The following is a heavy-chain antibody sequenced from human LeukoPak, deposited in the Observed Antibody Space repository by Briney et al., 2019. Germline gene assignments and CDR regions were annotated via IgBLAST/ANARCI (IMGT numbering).Heavy chain of an antibody. CDR2: IYYSGST. CDR1: GGSISSYY. Sequence: SETLSLTCTVSGGSISSYYWSWIRQPPGKGLEWIGYIYYSGSTNYNPSLKSRVTISVDTSKNQFSLKLSSVTAADTAVYYCARHVRYSSSWLPFDIWGQGTMVTVSP. V-gene: IGHV4-59*08. CDR3: ARHVRYSSSWLPFDI. J-gene: IGHJ3*02. D-gene: IGHD6-13*01.